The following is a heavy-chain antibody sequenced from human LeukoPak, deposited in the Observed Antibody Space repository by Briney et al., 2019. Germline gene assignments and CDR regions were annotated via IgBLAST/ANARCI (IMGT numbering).Heavy chain of an antibody. V-gene: IGHV3-21*01. D-gene: IGHD3-22*01. Sequence: PGGSLRLSCAASGFTFSSYSMNWVRQAPGKGLEWVSSISSSSSYIYYADSVKGRFTISRDNAKNSLYLQMNSLRAEDTAVYYCASPIGYYYDSSCYYATSNAFDIWGQGTMVTVSS. CDR3: ASPIGYYYDSSCYYATSNAFDI. J-gene: IGHJ3*02. CDR1: GFTFSSYS. CDR2: ISSSSSYI.